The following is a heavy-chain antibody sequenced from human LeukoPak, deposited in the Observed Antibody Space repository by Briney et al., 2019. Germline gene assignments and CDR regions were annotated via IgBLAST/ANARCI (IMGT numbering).Heavy chain of an antibody. CDR3: ARTPIFRDALFEY. CDR1: GYTFSSYG. D-gene: IGHD2/OR15-2a*01. CDR2: ISAYNGNT. V-gene: IGHV1-18*01. J-gene: IGHJ4*02. Sequence: GASVKVSCKASGYTFSSYGISWVRQAPGQGLEWMGWISAYNGNTNYAQKLLGRVTMTTDTSTSTAYMDLRSLRSDDTAVYFCARTPIFRDALFEYWGQGTPVTVSP.